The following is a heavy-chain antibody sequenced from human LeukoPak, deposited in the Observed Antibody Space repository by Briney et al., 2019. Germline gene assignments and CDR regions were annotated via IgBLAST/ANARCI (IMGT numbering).Heavy chain of an antibody. CDR3: ARDRYSNYYESSGLDY. D-gene: IGHD3-22*01. CDR2: IGFDGSNK. Sequence: GGSMRLSSAASGFTFSTYGLHWVRQAPGTGLEWVAFIGFDGSNKYYADSVKGRFTISRDKSKNTLFLQMDSLRAEDTAVYYCARDRYSNYYESSGLDYWGQGTLVTVSA. CDR1: GFTFSTYG. V-gene: IGHV3-30*02. J-gene: IGHJ4*02.